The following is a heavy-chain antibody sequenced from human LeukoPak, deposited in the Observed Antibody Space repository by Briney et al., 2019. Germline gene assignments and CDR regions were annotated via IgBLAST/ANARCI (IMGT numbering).Heavy chain of an antibody. J-gene: IGHJ5*02. CDR2: TYYRSKWYN. Sequence: SQTLSPTCAISGDSVSSNSAAWSWIRQSPSRGLEWLGRTYYRSKWYNDYAVSVKSRIIINPDTSKNQFSLQLNSVTPEDTAVYYCAKLGDSSTWGQGTLVTVSS. CDR1: GDSVSSNSAA. D-gene: IGHD6-19*01. CDR3: AKLGDSST. V-gene: IGHV6-1*01.